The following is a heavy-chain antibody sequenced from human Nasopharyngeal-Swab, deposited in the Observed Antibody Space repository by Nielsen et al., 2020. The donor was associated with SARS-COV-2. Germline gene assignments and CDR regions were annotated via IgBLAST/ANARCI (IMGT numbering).Heavy chain of an antibody. CDR3: AKDLPGYKGFDY. V-gene: IGHV3-30*18. Sequence: GESLKISCAASGFTFSSYSMSWLRQAPGKGLEWVAFIAHDASNEYYGDSVKGRFSISRDNTKNSVYLQMNSLRTEDSALYYCAKDLPGYKGFDYWGQGTLVTVSS. J-gene: IGHJ4*02. CDR2: IAHDASNE. D-gene: IGHD5-24*01. CDR1: GFTFSSYS.